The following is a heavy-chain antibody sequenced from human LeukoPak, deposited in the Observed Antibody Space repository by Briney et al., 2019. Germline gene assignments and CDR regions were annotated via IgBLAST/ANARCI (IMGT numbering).Heavy chain of an antibody. CDR1: GFTFNRRG. CDR2: IRYDGGEN. Sequence: GGSLRLPCAASGFTFNRRGMHWVRQAPGKGLEWVAFIRYDGGENFYADFAKGRFTISRDNSKNTLSLQLNTLRAEDTALYYCAKDGDDCIDYWGPGTLVTVAS. CDR3: AKDGDDCIDY. J-gene: IGHJ4*02. V-gene: IGHV3-30*02. D-gene: IGHD2-21*01.